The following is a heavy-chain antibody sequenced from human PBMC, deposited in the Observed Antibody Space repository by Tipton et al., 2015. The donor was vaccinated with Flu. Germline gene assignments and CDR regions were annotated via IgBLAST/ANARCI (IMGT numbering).Heavy chain of an antibody. V-gene: IGHV3-11*04. CDR1: GFTFSDYY. J-gene: IGHJ3*02. Sequence: GSLRLSCAASGFTFSDYYMSWVRQAPGKGLEWVSYISSSGSTIYYADSVKGRFTISRDNAKNSLYLQMNSLRAEDMAVYYCARDPGDDRTVVTQDDAFDIWGQGTMVTVSS. CDR3: ARDPGDDRTVVTQDDAFDI. D-gene: IGHD4-23*01. CDR2: ISSSGSTI.